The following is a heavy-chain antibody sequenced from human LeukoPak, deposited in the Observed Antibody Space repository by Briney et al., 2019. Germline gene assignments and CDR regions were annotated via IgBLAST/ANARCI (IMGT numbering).Heavy chain of an antibody. CDR2: ISGSGGST. CDR3: AKVKGIQLWTKYFDY. D-gene: IGHD5-18*01. J-gene: IGHJ4*02. CDR1: GITFSSYA. Sequence: PGGSLRLSCAASGITFSSYAMSWVRQAPGKGLEWVSAISGSGGSTYYADSVKGRFTISRDNSKNTLYLQMNSLRAEDTAVYYCAKVKGIQLWTKYFDYWGQGTLVTVSS. V-gene: IGHV3-23*01.